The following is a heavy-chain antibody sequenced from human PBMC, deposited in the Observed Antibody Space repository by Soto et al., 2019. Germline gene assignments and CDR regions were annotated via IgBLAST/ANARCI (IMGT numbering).Heavy chain of an antibody. Sequence: QVQLVESGGGVVQPGRSLRLSCAASGFTFSSYAMHWVRQAPGKGLEWVAVISYDGSDKYYADAVKGRFTISRANSKNPWNLQKSSLRADDTAVYYFAIALGESWPERYDYWGQGTLIPVSS. CDR2: ISYDGSDK. J-gene: IGHJ4*02. D-gene: IGHD3-10*01. V-gene: IGHV3-30*03. CDR3: AIALGESWPERYDY. CDR1: GFTFSSYA.